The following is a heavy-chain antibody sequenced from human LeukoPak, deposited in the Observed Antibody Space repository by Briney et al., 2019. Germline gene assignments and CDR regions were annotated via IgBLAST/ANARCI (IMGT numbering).Heavy chain of an antibody. CDR1: GYSSTSYW. CDR2: IDPSDSYT. D-gene: IGHD5-12*01. CDR3: ARRPRYSGYTFDY. Sequence: GESLKISCKGSGYSSTSYWISWVRQMPGKGLEWMGRIDPSDSYTNYSPSFQGHVTISADKSISTAYLQWSSLKASDTAMYYCARRPRYSGYTFDYWGQGTLVTVSS. V-gene: IGHV5-10-1*01. J-gene: IGHJ4*02.